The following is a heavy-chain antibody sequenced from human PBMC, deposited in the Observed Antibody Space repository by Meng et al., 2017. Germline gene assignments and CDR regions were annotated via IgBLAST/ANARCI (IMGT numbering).Heavy chain of an antibody. CDR2: IIPIFGTA. Sequence: QVQGLESVENLVPPGRSLRLSCASSGFIFSNYEMHWVRQAPGQGLEWMGGIIPIFGTANYAQKFQGRVTITADKSTSTAYMELSSLRSEDTAVYYCARGVGYGGNSLYFDYWGQGTLVTVSS. CDR3: ARGVGYGGNSLYFDY. J-gene: IGHJ4*02. D-gene: IGHD4-23*01. CDR1: GFIFSNYE. V-gene: IGHV1-69*06.